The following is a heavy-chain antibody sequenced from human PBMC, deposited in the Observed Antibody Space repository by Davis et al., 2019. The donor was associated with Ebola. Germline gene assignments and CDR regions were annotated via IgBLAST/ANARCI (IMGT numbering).Heavy chain of an antibody. Sequence: LSLTCAASGFTFSSYWMSWVRQAPGKGLEWVANIKQDGSEKYYVDSVKGRFTISRDNAKNSLYLQMNSLRAEDTAVYYCARYLSDDFWSGCSDYWGQRTLVTVSS. D-gene: IGHD3-3*01. CDR1: GFTFSSYW. CDR3: ARYLSDDFWSGCSDY. CDR2: IKQDGSEK. J-gene: IGHJ4*02. V-gene: IGHV3-7*03.